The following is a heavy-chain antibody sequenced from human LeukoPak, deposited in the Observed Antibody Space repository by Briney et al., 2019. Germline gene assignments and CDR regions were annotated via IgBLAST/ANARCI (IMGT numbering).Heavy chain of an antibody. CDR1: GYTFTSYG. Sequence: ASVKVSCKASGYTFTSYGISWVRQAPGQGLEWMGWISAYNGNTDYAQKLQGRVTMTTDTSTSTAYMELRSLRSDDTAVYYCAGVALTIFGVAHFDYWGQGTLVTVSS. CDR3: AGVALTIFGVAHFDY. CDR2: ISAYNGNT. J-gene: IGHJ4*02. V-gene: IGHV1-18*01. D-gene: IGHD3-3*01.